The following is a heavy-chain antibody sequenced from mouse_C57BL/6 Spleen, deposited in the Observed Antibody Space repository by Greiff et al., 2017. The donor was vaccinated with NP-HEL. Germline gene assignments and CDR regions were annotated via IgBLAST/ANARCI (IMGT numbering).Heavy chain of an antibody. D-gene: IGHD2-4*01. CDR3: ARSGGYYDYDGFAY. CDR1: GYTFTDYN. V-gene: IGHV1-22*01. CDR2: INPNNGGT. J-gene: IGHJ3*01. Sequence: EVQLQQSGPELVKPGASVKMSCKASGYTFTDYNMHWVKQSHGKSLEWIGYINPNNGGTSYNQKFKGKATLTVNKSSSTAYMELRSLTSEDSAVYYCARSGGYYDYDGFAYWGQGTLVTVSA.